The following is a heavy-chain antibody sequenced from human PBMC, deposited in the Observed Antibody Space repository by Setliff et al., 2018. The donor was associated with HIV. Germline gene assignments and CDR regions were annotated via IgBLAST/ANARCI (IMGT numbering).Heavy chain of an antibody. J-gene: IGHJ4*02. CDR2: IYYSGST. CDR1: GGSISSSSYS. V-gene: IGHV4-39*02. D-gene: IGHD1-1*01. CDR3: VRIGIAATIDL. Sequence: SETLSLTCTVSGGSISSSSYSWGWIRQPPGKGLEWIGSIYYSGSTYYNPSLKGRFTISRDNVENTVYLQMSSLRVEDTGVFFCVRIGIAATIDLWGQGALVTVSS.